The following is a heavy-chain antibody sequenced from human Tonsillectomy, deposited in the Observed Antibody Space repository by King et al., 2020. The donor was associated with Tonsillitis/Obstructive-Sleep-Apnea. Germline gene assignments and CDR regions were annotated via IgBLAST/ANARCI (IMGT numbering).Heavy chain of an antibody. CDR2: IYYSGSP. D-gene: IGHD5-18*01. CDR1: GGSISSYY. Sequence: QLQESGPGLVKPSETLSLTCTVSGGSISSYYWSWIRQPPGKGLEWIGYIYYSGSPSYNPSLKSRVTISVDTSKNQFSLKLSSVTAADTAVYYCARAGYNYRRDLDYWGQGTLVTVSS. CDR3: ARAGYNYRRDLDY. V-gene: IGHV4-59*01. J-gene: IGHJ4*02.